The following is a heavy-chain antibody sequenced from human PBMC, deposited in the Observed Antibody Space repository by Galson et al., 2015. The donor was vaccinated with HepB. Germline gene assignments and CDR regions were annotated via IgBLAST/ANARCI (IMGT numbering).Heavy chain of an antibody. CDR1: GFTFSTSA. CDR3: ARGSGSGSS. J-gene: IGHJ5*02. V-gene: IGHV3-64*02. D-gene: IGHD3-10*01. CDR2: ISPNGGST. Sequence: SLRLSCAASGFTFSTSAMNWARQAPGKGLEHVATISPNGGSTYYADSVKGRFTIYRDNSKNTLYLRVGSLRTEDVAIYYCARGSGSGSSWGQGTLVTVSS.